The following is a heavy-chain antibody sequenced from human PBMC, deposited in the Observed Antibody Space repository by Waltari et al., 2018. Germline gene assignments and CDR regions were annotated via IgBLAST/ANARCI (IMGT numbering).Heavy chain of an antibody. CDR1: GYTFTSYA. Sequence: QVQLVQSGAEVKKPGASVKVSCKASGYTFTSYAMHWVRQAPGQRLEWMGWINAGNGNTKYSQKFQGRVTITRDTSASTAYMELSSLRSEDTAVYYCARAPIVEYGSGTPGWFDPWGQGTLVTVSS. CDR3: ARAPIVEYGSGTPGWFDP. CDR2: INAGNGNT. J-gene: IGHJ5*02. D-gene: IGHD3-10*01. V-gene: IGHV1-3*01.